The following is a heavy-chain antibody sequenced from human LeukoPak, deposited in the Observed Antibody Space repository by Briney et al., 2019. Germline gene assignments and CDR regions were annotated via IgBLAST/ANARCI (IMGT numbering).Heavy chain of an antibody. CDR3: ARLPLYYDFWSGFL. D-gene: IGHD3-3*01. J-gene: IGHJ4*02. V-gene: IGHV4-4*02. CDR2: IYHSGST. Sequence: SGTLSLTCAASGGSISSSNWWSWVRQPPGKGLEWIGEIYHSGSTNYNPSLKSRVTISVDTSKNQFSLKLSSVSAADTAVYYCARLPLYYDFWSGFLWGQGTLVTVSS. CDR1: GGSISSSNW.